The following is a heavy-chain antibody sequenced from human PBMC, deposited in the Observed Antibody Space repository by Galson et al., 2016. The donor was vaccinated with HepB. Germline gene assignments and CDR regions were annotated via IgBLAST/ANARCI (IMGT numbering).Heavy chain of an antibody. CDR1: GFSLSNSRMC. CDR2: IDWDDEK. CDR3: ARTIKDNFGSGNRDGMDV. D-gene: IGHD3-10*01. J-gene: IGHJ6*02. Sequence: PALVKPTKTLTLTCTFSGFSLSNSRMCMSWIRQPPGKAPEWLALIDWDDEKYYSTSLKTRLTISKDTSVNQVVLTMTNMDPVDTATYYCARTIKDNFGSGNRDGMDVWGQGTTVTVSS. V-gene: IGHV2-70*13.